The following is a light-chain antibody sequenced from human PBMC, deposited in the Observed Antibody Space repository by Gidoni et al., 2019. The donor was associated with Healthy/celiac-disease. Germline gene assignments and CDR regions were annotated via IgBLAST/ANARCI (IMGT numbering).Light chain of an antibody. CDR3: QQRSNWPLT. J-gene: IGKJ3*01. Sequence: DIVLTQSPATLSLSPGERATLSCRASQSVSSYLAWYQQKPGKAPKLLIYDASNRATGVPARFSGSGSGTDFTLTISSLEPEDFAVYYCQQRSNWPLTFXPXTKVEIK. V-gene: IGKV3-11*01. CDR1: QSVSSY. CDR2: DAS.